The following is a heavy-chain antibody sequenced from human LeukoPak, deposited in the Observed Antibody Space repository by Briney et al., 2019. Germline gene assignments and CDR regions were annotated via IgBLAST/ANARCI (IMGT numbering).Heavy chain of an antibody. V-gene: IGHV3-23*01. CDR3: AKAQGYYDC. J-gene: IGHJ4*02. CDR2: IGVGGTT. CDR1: GFTLSNYG. D-gene: IGHD3-22*01. Sequence: GGSLGLSCAASGFTLSNYGMNWVRQAPGKGLEWVSGIGVGGTTYYVDSVKGRFTISRDTSKNTLYVQMNSLRAEDTAVYYCAKAQGYYDCWGQGTLVTVSS.